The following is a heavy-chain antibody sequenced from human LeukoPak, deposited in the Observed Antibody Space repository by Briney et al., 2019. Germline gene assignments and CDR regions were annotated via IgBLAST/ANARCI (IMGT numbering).Heavy chain of an antibody. CDR2: GGNSGGT. CDR3: ARSGYCSSTSCYPGHIDYYYMDV. V-gene: IGHV4-34*01. J-gene: IGHJ6*03. D-gene: IGHD2-2*01. Sequence: SETLSLTCAVYGGSLNGYYWSWIRQPPGKGLEWIGEGGNSGGTKFNPSLKSRVTISVDTSKNQFSLKLSSMTAADTAVYYCARSGYCSSTSCYPGHIDYYYMDVWGKGTTVTVSS. CDR1: GGSLNGYY.